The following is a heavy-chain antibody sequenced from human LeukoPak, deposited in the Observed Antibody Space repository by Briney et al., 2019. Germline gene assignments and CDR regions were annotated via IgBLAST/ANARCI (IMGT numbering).Heavy chain of an antibody. CDR1: GYTFTGYY. J-gene: IGHJ4*02. Sequence: ASVKVSCKASGYTFTGYYMHWVRQAPGQGLEWMGWINPNSADTDYAQKFQGRVTMTRDTSISTAYMELNRLTSDDTAVYYCARDMDTGPDLFDYWGQGTLVPVSS. V-gene: IGHV1-2*02. CDR2: INPNSADT. CDR3: ARDMDTGPDLFDY. D-gene: IGHD5-18*01.